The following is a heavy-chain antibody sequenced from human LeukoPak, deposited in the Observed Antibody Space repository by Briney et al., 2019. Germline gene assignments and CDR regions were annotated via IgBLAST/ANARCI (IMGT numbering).Heavy chain of an antibody. Sequence: PSQTLSLTCTVSGGSISSGGYYWSWIRQHPEKGLEWIGYIYYSGSTYYNPSLKSRVTISVDTSKNQFSLKLSSVTAADTAVYYCARDEYGDYSNWFDPWGQGTLVTVSS. CDR3: ARDEYGDYSNWFDP. CDR1: GGSISSGGYY. V-gene: IGHV4-31*03. CDR2: IYYSGST. D-gene: IGHD4-17*01. J-gene: IGHJ5*02.